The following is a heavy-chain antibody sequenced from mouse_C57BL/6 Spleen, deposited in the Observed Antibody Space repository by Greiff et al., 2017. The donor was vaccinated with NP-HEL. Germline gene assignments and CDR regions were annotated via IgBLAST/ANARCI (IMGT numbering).Heavy chain of an antibody. CDR3: ARGGWSYFDY. CDR1: GYTFTSYW. CDR2: IDPSDSET. J-gene: IGHJ2*01. V-gene: IGHV1-52*01. Sequence: VQLQQPGAELVRPGSSVKLSCKASGYTFTSYWMHWVKQRPIQGLEWIGNIDPSDSETNYNQKFKDKATLTVDKSSSTAYMQLSSLTSEDSAVYYCARGGWSYFDYWGQGTTLTVSS. D-gene: IGHD2-3*01.